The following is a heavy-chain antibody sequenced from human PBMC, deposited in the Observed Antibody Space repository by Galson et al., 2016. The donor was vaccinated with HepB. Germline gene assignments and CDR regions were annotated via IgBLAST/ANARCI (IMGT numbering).Heavy chain of an antibody. J-gene: IGHJ3*02. V-gene: IGHV3-21*01. CDR2: ISSRSKHM. CDR3: ARNLNVITSGGVIVTDAFDI. Sequence: SLRLSCAASGFSFNTYTMNWVRQAPGKGLEWVSSISSRSKHMYYADSLKGRFTISRDNTKNSLFLLMNSLRAEDTAVYYCARNLNVITSGGVIVTDAFDIWGQGTMVTASS. D-gene: IGHD3-16*02. CDR1: GFSFNTYT.